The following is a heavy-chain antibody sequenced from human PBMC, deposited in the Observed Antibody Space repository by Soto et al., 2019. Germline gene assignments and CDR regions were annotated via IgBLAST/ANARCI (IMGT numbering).Heavy chain of an antibody. V-gene: IGHV1-3*01. J-gene: IGHJ3*02. CDR3: ARDQPPLRYFDWLLSAAFDI. D-gene: IGHD3-9*01. Sequence: ASVKVSCKASGYTFTSYAMHWVRQAPGQRLEWMGWINAGNGNTKYSQKFQGRVTITRDTSASTAHMELSSLRSEDTAVYYCARDQPPLRYFDWLLSAAFDIWGQGTMVTVSS. CDR1: GYTFTSYA. CDR2: INAGNGNT.